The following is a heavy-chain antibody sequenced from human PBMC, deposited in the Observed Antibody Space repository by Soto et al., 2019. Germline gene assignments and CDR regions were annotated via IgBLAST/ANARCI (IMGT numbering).Heavy chain of an antibody. CDR1: GGSISSSSYY. J-gene: IGHJ5*02. Sequence: LSLTCTVSGGSISSSSYYWGWIRQPPGKGLEWIGSIYYSGSTYYNPSLKSRVTISVDTSKNQFSLKLSSVTAADTAVYYCARHAPPTVTNWFDPWGQGTLVTVSS. CDR3: ARHAPPTVTNWFDP. CDR2: IYYSGST. V-gene: IGHV4-39*01. D-gene: IGHD4-17*01.